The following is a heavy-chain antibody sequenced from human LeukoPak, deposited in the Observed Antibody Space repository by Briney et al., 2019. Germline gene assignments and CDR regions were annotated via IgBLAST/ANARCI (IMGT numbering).Heavy chain of an antibody. D-gene: IGHD3/OR15-3a*01. Sequence: GGSLRLSCAASGFTFSNHPMHWVRQASGKRLEYVSAISPSGDRTWHAGSVKGRFTISRDNSKNTMYLQMGSLRPEDMGVYYCARAFRPASDPHDFYDFWGRGTTVTVSS. CDR2: ISPSGDRT. J-gene: IGHJ3*01. V-gene: IGHV3-64*02. CDR1: GFTFSNHP. CDR3: ARAFRPASDPHDFYDF.